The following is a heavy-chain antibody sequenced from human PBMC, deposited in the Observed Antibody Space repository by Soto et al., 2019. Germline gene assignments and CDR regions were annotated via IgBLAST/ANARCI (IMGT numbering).Heavy chain of an antibody. D-gene: IGHD4-4*01. Sequence: QVQLVESGGGLVKPGGSLRLSCAASGFTFSDYYMSWIRQAPGKGWEGVSYISSSGSTIYYADSVKGRFTIPRDNAKNSLYLQMNSLRAEDTAVYYCARDYSNGREWFDPWGQGTLVTVSS. J-gene: IGHJ5*02. CDR1: GFTFSDYY. V-gene: IGHV3-11*01. CDR3: ARDYSNGREWFDP. CDR2: ISSSGSTI.